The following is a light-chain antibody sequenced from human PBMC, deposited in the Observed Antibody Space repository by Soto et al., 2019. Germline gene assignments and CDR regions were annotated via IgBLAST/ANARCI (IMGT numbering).Light chain of an antibody. J-gene: IGKJ1*01. V-gene: IGKV1-5*03. Sequence: IPVAPSPSTPSATVGDRVTIPFPASQSISSWLAWYQQKPGKAPKLLIYKASSLESGVPSRFSGSGSGTEFTLTISSLQPDDFATYYCQQYNSYSGTFGQGTKVDIK. CDR1: QSISSW. CDR3: QQYNSYSGT. CDR2: KAS.